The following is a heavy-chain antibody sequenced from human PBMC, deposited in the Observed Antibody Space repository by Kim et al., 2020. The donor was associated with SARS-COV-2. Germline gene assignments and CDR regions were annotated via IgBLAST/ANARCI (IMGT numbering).Heavy chain of an antibody. V-gene: IGHV3-64D*06. CDR3: VKDEFGFPVYNWFDP. D-gene: IGHD3-10*01. Sequence: DSEKGRFTISRDNSKNTLYLQMSSLRAEDTAVYYCVKDEFGFPVYNWFDPWGQGTLVTVSS. J-gene: IGHJ5*02.